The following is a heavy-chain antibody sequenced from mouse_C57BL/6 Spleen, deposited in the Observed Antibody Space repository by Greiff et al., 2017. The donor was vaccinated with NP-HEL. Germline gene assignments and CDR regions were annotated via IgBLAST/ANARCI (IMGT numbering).Heavy chain of an antibody. D-gene: IGHD1-1*01. CDR1: GYTFTSYW. Sequence: VQLQQPGAELVRPGSSVKLSCKASGYTFTSYWMHWVKQRPIQGLEWIGNIDPSDSETHYNQKFKDKATLTVDKSSSTAYMQLSSLTSEDSAVYYCARRDYDYGSSSYYAMDYWGQGTSVTVSS. CDR3: ARRDYDYGSSSYYAMDY. V-gene: IGHV1-52*01. J-gene: IGHJ4*01. CDR2: IDPSDSET.